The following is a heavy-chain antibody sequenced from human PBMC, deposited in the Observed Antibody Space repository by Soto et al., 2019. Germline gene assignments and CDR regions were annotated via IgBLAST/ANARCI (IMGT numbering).Heavy chain of an antibody. V-gene: IGHV4-34*01. J-gene: IGHJ4*02. D-gene: IGHD3-16*02. CDR3: ARGAPGGDYIWGSYRPYYFDY. CDR1: GGSFSGYC. Sequence: QVQLQQWGAGLLKPSETLSLTCAVYGGSFSGYCWSWIRQPPGKGLEWIGEINHSGSTNYNPSLKSRVTISVDTSKNQFSLKLSSVTAADTAVYYCARGAPGGDYIWGSYRPYYFDYWGQGTLVTVSS. CDR2: INHSGST.